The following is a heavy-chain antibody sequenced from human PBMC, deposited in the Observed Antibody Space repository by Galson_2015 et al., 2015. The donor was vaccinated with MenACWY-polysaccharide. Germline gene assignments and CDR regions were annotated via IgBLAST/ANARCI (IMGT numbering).Heavy chain of an antibody. Sequence: SGNTGYAQKLQGRVTMTTDTSTSTAYMELRSLRSDDTAVYYCASWDSSGYSFDYWGQGTLVTVSS. V-gene: IGHV1-18*01. CDR2: SGNT. D-gene: IGHD3-22*01. J-gene: IGHJ4*02. CDR3: ASWDSSGYSFDY.